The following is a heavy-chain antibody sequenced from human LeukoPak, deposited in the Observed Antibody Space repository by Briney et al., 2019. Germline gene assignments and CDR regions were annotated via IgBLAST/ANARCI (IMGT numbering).Heavy chain of an antibody. CDR1: GGSIRSYF. Sequence: KPSETLSLTCTVSGGSIRSYFWSWIRQPPGKGLEWIGYVYYSGSTNYNPSLKSRVTISVDTSKKQFSLKLSSVTAADTAVYYCARRPDGTSHFVNWGQGTLVTVSS. J-gene: IGHJ4*02. D-gene: IGHD6-6*01. V-gene: IGHV4-59*08. CDR2: VYYSGST. CDR3: ARRPDGTSHFVN.